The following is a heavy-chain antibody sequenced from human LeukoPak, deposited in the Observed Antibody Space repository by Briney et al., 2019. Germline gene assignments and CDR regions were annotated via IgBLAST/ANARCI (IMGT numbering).Heavy chain of an antibody. V-gene: IGHV3-21*06. Sequence: PGGSLRLSCTDSGFTFSSHDMNWVRQAPGKGLEWVSSISSTSGFISYADSVKGRFTISRDNAKSSLYLQMNSLRAEDTALYYCARVHSGYGPDYIGHWGQGTPVTVSS. J-gene: IGHJ4*02. CDR2: ISSTSGFI. CDR1: GFTFSSHD. D-gene: IGHD5-12*01. CDR3: ARVHSGYGPDYIGH.